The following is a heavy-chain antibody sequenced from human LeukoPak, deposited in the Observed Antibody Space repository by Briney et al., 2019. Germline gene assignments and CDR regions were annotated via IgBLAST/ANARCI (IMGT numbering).Heavy chain of an antibody. CDR1: GGSISSSSYY. D-gene: IGHD1-26*01. Sequence: PSETLSLTCTVSGGSISSSSYYWGWIRQPPGKGLEWIGSIYYSGSTYYNPSLKSRVTISVDTSKNQFSLKLSSVTAADTAVYYCARQKSGSYYRGSWFDPWGQGTLVTVSS. J-gene: IGHJ5*02. CDR3: ARQKSGSYYRGSWFDP. V-gene: IGHV4-39*01. CDR2: IYYSGST.